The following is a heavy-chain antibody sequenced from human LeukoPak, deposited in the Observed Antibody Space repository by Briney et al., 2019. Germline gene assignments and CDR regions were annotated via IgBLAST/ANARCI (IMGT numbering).Heavy chain of an antibody. CDR1: GGSVSSGSYY. J-gene: IGHJ4*02. CDR2: IYYSGNT. Sequence: SETLSLTCTVSGGSVSSGSYYWSWIRQPTGKGLEWIAYIYYSGNTNYNPSLKSRVTISVDTSKNQFSLKLTSVTAADTAVYYCARVVTTGSYFDYWGQGTLVTVSS. D-gene: IGHD4-17*01. CDR3: ARVVTTGSYFDY. V-gene: IGHV4-61*01.